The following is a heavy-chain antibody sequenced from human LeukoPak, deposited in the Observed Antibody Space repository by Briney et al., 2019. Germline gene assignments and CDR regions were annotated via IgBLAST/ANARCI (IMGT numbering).Heavy chain of an antibody. Sequence: ASVKVSCKASDYTFTSYGISWVRQAPGQGLERLGWISAYNGNTNYAQKLQGRVTMTTDTSTSTAYMELRSLRSDDTAVYYCARDSMVATNGLVYWGQGTLVTVSS. J-gene: IGHJ4*02. CDR1: DYTFTSYG. V-gene: IGHV1-18*01. CDR2: ISAYNGNT. CDR3: ARDSMVATNGLVY. D-gene: IGHD5-12*01.